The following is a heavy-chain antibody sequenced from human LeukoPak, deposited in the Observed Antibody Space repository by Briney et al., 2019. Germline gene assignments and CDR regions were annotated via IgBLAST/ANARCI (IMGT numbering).Heavy chain of an antibody. CDR1: GYTFTGYY. J-gene: IGHJ4*02. Sequence: ASVKVSCKASGYTFTGYYMHWVRQAPGQGLEWMGIISPSGGSSSYAQKFQGRVTMTRDKSTSTVYMELSRLRSEDTAVYYCARGYCSGGSCDGPDYWGQGTLVTVSS. CDR2: ISPSGGSS. CDR3: ARGYCSGGSCDGPDY. D-gene: IGHD2-15*01. V-gene: IGHV1-46*01.